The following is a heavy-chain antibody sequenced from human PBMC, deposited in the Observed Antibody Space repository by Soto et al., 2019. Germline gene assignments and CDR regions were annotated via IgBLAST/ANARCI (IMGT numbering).Heavy chain of an antibody. D-gene: IGHD2-2*01. J-gene: IGHJ4*02. CDR1: GFTFDDFS. Sequence: EVQLVESGGAVVQPGGSLRLSCAASGFTFDDFSMHWVRQAPGKGLEWVSLIGRDGIYTYYADSVKGRFTISRDNSKNSLYLQMNSLTTVDTAFYFCAKEKHDASWTSFDYWGQGTLVTVSS. CDR3: AKEKHDASWTSFDY. CDR2: IGRDGIYT. V-gene: IGHV3-43*01.